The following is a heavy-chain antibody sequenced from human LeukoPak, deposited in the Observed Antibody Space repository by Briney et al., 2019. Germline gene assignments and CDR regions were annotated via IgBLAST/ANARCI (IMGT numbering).Heavy chain of an antibody. CDR1: SGSISSSSYY. CDR3: ARLDGGWELNVDY. D-gene: IGHD1-26*01. CDR2: IYYSGST. J-gene: IGHJ4*02. Sequence: PSETLSLTCTVSSGSISSSSYYWRWIRQPPGKVLEWIGSIYYSGSTYYNPTLKSRGTISVDTSKNQFSLKLSSVTAADTAVYYCARLDGGWELNVDYWGQGTLVTVSS. V-gene: IGHV4-39*01.